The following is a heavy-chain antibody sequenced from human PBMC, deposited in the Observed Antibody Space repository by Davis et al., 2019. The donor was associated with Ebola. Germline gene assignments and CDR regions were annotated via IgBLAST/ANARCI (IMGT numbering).Heavy chain of an antibody. CDR2: ISAYKGNT. D-gene: IGHD3-22*01. CDR3: ARDRDSSGTFDY. Sequence: AASVKVSCKASGYTLTSYGISWVRQAPGQGLEWMGWISAYKGNTNYAQKLQGRVTMTTDTSTSTVYMELRSLRSDDTAVYYCARDRDSSGTFDYWGQGTLVTVSS. J-gene: IGHJ4*02. V-gene: IGHV1-18*04. CDR1: GYTLTSYG.